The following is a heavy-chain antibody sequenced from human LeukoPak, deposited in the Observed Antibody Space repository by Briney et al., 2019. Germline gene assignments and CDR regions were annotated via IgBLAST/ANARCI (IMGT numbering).Heavy chain of an antibody. Sequence: TGGTLRLSCAASGFSFSSYGMSWVRQAPGKGLEWVSGISGSGASTYYADSVKGRFTISRDNSKNTLHLQMNSLRAEDTAVYYCAKDRSRYDSSAYDFDYWGKGTLVTVSS. D-gene: IGHD3-22*01. CDR1: GFSFSSYG. V-gene: IGHV3-23*01. CDR3: AKDRSRYDSSAYDFDY. J-gene: IGHJ4*02. CDR2: ISGSGAST.